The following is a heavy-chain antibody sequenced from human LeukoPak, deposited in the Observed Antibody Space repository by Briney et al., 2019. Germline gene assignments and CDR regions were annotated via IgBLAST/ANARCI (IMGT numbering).Heavy chain of an antibody. V-gene: IGHV4-59*02. CDR2: IYNSGST. D-gene: IGHD2-15*01. CDR1: GASVSSYY. CDR3: ARGSSHPEY. Sequence: SETLSLTCTVSGASVSSYYGSWIRQPPGKGLEWIGYIYNSGSTNYNPSLKSRVTISVDTSKNQFSLNLSSVTAADTAVYYCARGSSHPEYWGQGTLVTVSP. J-gene: IGHJ4*02.